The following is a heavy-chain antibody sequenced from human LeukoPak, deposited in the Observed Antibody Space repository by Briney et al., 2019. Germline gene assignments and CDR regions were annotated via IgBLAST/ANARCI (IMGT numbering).Heavy chain of an antibody. D-gene: IGHD1-26*01. V-gene: IGHV1-46*01. Sequence: ASVKVSCKASVYSFTSYYMHWVGQAPGQGLEWMGLSNPSGSSTTYAQRFQGRVTMPRDISTSTDSMELTRLTSDDTAMYYCARDNSVGATASWFDPWGQGTLVTVSS. CDR1: VYSFTSYY. CDR2: SNPSGSST. CDR3: ARDNSVGATASWFDP. J-gene: IGHJ5*02.